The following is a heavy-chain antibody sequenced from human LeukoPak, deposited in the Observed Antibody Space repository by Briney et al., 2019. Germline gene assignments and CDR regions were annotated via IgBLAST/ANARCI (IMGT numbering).Heavy chain of an antibody. J-gene: IGHJ5*02. CDR1: GGSISNYY. D-gene: IGHD5-24*01. Sequence: SSETLSLTCTVSGGSISNYYWSWIRQPAGKGLEWIGRIYTSGGTNYNPSLKSRVTMSVDTSKNQFSLKLSSVTAADTAVYYCARGHGYLNWFDPWGQGTLVTVSS. V-gene: IGHV4-4*07. CDR3: ARGHGYLNWFDP. CDR2: IYTSGGT.